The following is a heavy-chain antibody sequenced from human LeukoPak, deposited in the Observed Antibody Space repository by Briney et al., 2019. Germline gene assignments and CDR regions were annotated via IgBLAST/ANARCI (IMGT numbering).Heavy chain of an antibody. J-gene: IGHJ3*02. CDR1: GGSISSYY. D-gene: IGHD3-3*01. V-gene: IGHV4-59*01. Sequence: KSSETLSLTCTVSGGSISSYYWSWIRQPPGKGLEWFGYIYYSGSTNYNPSFKSRVTISVDTSKNQFSLKLSSVTAADTAVYYCARVDYDFWSGYTNAFDIWGQGTMVTVSS. CDR3: ARVDYDFWSGYTNAFDI. CDR2: IYYSGST.